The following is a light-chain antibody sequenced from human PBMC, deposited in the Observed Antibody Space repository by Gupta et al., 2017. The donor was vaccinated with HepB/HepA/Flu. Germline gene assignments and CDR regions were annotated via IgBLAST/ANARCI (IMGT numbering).Light chain of an antibody. CDR2: GKN. J-gene: IGLJ2*01. CDR3: NSRDSSAVV. Sequence: SSELTQDPAVSVALGQTVRITCQGDSLRSYYASWYQQKPGQAPVLVIYGKNNRPSGIPDRFPGSSSGKTASLTITGAQAEDEADYYCNSRDSSAVVFGGGTKLTVL. V-gene: IGLV3-19*01. CDR1: SLRSYY.